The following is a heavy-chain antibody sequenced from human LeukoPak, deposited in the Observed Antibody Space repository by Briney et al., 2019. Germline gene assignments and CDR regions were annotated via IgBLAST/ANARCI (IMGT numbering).Heavy chain of an antibody. Sequence: GESLRLSCAASGFTFSNYAVSWVRQAPGKGLEWVSTITDSGGTTYYADSVKGRFTISRDNAKNSLYLQMNSLRAEDTAVYYCARKGHHFDYWGQGTLVTVSS. J-gene: IGHJ4*02. V-gene: IGHV3-23*01. CDR2: ITDSGGTT. CDR3: ARKGHHFDY. CDR1: GFTFSNYA.